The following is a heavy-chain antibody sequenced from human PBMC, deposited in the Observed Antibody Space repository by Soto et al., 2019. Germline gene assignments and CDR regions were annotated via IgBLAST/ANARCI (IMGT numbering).Heavy chain of an antibody. CDR1: GFTFSSYE. CDR2: ISSSGGTI. CDR3: ARGGFWSGSCYFDY. V-gene: IGHV3-48*03. D-gene: IGHD3-3*01. J-gene: IGHJ4*02. Sequence: GGSLRLSCAASGFTFSSYEMNWVRQAPGEGLEWVSYISSSGGTIYYADSVKGRFTISRDNAKNSLYLQMNSLRAEDTAVYYCARGGFWSGSCYFDYWGQGTLVTVSS.